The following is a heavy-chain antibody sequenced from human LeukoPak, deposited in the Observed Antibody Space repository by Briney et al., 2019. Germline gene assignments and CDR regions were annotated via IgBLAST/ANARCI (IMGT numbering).Heavy chain of an antibody. CDR2: IKEDGSQG. CDR1: GFTFSSYW. D-gene: IGHD3-10*01. Sequence: PGGSLRLSCAASGFTFSSYWMSWVRRAPGKGLEWVANIKEDGSQGYYVDSVRGRFTISRDNARNSVYLQMNSLRAEDTAVYYCAKGGAPFAESAYWGQGTLVTVSS. CDR3: AKGGAPFAESAY. J-gene: IGHJ4*02. V-gene: IGHV3-7*01.